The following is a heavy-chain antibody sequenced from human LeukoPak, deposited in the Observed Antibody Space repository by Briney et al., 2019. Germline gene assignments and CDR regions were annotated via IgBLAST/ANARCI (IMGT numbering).Heavy chain of an antibody. D-gene: IGHD3-3*01. CDR2: MNPNSGNT. V-gene: IGHV1-8*03. Sequence: ASVKVSCKASGYTFTSYDINWVRQATGQGLEWMGWMNPNSGNTGYAQKFQGRVTITRNTSISTAYMELSSPRSEDTAVYYSARARPYYDFWSGYSPWGQGTLVTVSS. CDR3: ARARPYYDFWSGYSP. J-gene: IGHJ5*02. CDR1: GYTFTSYD.